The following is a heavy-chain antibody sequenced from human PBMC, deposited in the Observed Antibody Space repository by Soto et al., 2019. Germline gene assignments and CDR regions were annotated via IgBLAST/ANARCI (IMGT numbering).Heavy chain of an antibody. CDR2: TRDKANSYTT. CDR3: ARGDTSGCVAY. Sequence: EVQLVESGGGLVQPGGSLRLSCAASGFTVSDHRMDWVRQAPGKGLEWVARTRDKANSYTTEYAASVKGRFTISRDDSKNSVCLQMNGLKTEDTAVYYCARGDTSGCVAYWGQGTLVTVSS. D-gene: IGHD3-22*01. J-gene: IGHJ4*02. V-gene: IGHV3-72*01. CDR1: GFTVSDHR.